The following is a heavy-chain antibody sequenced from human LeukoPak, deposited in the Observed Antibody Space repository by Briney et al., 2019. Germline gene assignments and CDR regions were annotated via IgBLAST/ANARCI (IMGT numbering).Heavy chain of an antibody. CDR2: ISAYNGNT. CDR1: AYTSD. D-gene: IGHD6-19*01. J-gene: IGHJ4*02. CDR3: ARVLMYSSGWYWDY. Sequence: ASVKVSCKASAYTSDISWVRQAPGQGLEWMGWISAYNGNTNYAQKLQGRVTMTTDTSTSTAYMELRSLRSDDTAVYYCARVLMYSSGWYWDYWGQGTLVTVSS. V-gene: IGHV1-18*01.